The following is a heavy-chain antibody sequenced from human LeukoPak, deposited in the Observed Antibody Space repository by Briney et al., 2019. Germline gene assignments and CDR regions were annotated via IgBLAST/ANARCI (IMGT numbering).Heavy chain of an antibody. Sequence: GGSLRLSCAASGFTFSSYSMNWVRQAPGKGLEWVSYISSSSLSKYYADSVKGRFTISRDNGENSLYLQMNSLRVEDTAVYYCARDSTPTQLWFRGSFDYWGQGALVTVS. J-gene: IGHJ4*02. D-gene: IGHD5-18*01. CDR3: ARDSTPTQLWFRGSFDY. CDR2: ISSSSLSK. V-gene: IGHV3-48*01. CDR1: GFTFSSYS.